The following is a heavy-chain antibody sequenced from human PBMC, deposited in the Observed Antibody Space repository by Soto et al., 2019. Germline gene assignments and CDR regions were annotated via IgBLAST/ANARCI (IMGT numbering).Heavy chain of an antibody. Sequence: PSETLSLTCAVYGGSFSGYYWSWIRQPPGKGLEWIGEINHSGSTNYNPSLKSRVTISVDTSKNQFSLKLSSVTAADTAVYYCARADPYYYDSSGYSSSGAFDIWGQGTMVTV. CDR1: GGSFSGYY. CDR2: INHSGST. D-gene: IGHD3-22*01. J-gene: IGHJ3*02. CDR3: ARADPYYYDSSGYSSSGAFDI. V-gene: IGHV4-34*01.